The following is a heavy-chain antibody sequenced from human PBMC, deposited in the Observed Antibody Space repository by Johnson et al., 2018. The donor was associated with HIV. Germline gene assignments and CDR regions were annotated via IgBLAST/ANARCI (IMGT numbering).Heavy chain of an antibody. CDR3: AKPVVPGGDDLDMYEFAFDI. D-gene: IGHD2-2*01. CDR1: GFTFSSYA. CDR2: ISYDGSNK. Sequence: QEKLVESGGGVVQPGGSLRLSCVASGFTFSSYAMHWVRQAPGKGLEWVAVISYDGSNKYYADSVKGRFTISRDNSKNTLYLQMNSLRAEDTAVYYCAKPVVPGGDDLDMYEFAFDIWGQGTMVIVSS. V-gene: IGHV3-30-3*02. J-gene: IGHJ3*02.